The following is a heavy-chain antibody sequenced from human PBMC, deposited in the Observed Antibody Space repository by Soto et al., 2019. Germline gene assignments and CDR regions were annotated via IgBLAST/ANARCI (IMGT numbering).Heavy chain of an antibody. D-gene: IGHD7-27*01. CDR3: ARDPSNLGGYWYFDL. Sequence: SETLSLTCTVSGGSISSYYWSWIRQPPGKGLEWIGYIYYSGSTNYNPSLKSRVTISVDTSKNQFSLKLSSVTAADTAVYYCARDPSNLGGYWYFDLWGRGTLVTVSS. V-gene: IGHV4-59*01. CDR2: IYYSGST. J-gene: IGHJ2*01. CDR1: GGSISSYY.